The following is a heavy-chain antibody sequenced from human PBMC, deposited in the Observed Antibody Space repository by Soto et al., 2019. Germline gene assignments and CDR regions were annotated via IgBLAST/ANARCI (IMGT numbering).Heavy chain of an antibody. CDR2: ISSSSSYT. CDR3: ARDLNVAGYYFDY. V-gene: IGHV3-11*06. CDR1: GFTFSDYY. D-gene: IGHD2-15*01. Sequence: QVQLVESGGGLVKPGGSLRLSCAASGFTFSDYYMSWIRQAPGKGLEWVSYISSSSSYTNYADSVKGRFTISRDNAKNSLDLQMNSLRAEDTAVYYCARDLNVAGYYFDYWGQGTLVTVSS. J-gene: IGHJ4*02.